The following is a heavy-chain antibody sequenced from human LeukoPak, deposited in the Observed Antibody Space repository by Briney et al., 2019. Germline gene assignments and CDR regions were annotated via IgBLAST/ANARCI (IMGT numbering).Heavy chain of an antibody. D-gene: IGHD3-9*01. CDR3: ARRRLRYFDW. Sequence: SETLSLTCAVYGGSFSGYYWNWIRQPPGKGLEWIGEISHRGITNYNPSLKSRVTISVDTSKNQFSLKLTSVTAADTAVYYCARRRLRYFDWWGQGTLVTVSS. J-gene: IGHJ4*02. V-gene: IGHV4-34*01. CDR2: ISHRGIT. CDR1: GGSFSGYY.